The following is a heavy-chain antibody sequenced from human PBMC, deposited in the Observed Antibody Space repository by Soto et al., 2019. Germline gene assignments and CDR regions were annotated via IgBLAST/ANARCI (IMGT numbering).Heavy chain of an antibody. CDR1: GYTFTNYG. V-gene: IGHV1-18*01. CDR2: ISAYNGNT. D-gene: IGHD3-9*01. J-gene: IGHJ5*02. CDR3: ARKGTGYPTDH. Sequence: QVQLVQSGAEVKKPGASVKVSCKASGYTFTNYGITWMRQAPDQGLEWMGWISAYNGNTYYAQKFQGRLTITTDASTNTAYMDLRSLRSDDTAVYYCARKGTGYPTDHWAQGTLVTVSS.